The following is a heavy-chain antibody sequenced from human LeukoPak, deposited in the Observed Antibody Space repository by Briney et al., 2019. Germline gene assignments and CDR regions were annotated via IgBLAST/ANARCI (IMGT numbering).Heavy chain of an antibody. Sequence: GGYLRLSCAASGFTFSTYSMFWVRQAPGKGLEWVSAISGNSYHIYYADSVKGRFTISRDNAKNSLYLQMNSLRGEDTAVYYCASSTLGYFEYWGHGTLVTVSS. J-gene: IGHJ4*01. CDR1: GFTFSTYS. CDR3: ASSTLGYFEY. V-gene: IGHV3-21*01. D-gene: IGHD7-27*01. CDR2: ISGNSYHI.